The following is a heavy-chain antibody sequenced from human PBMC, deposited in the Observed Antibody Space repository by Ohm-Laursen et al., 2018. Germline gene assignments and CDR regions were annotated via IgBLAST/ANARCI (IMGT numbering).Heavy chain of an antibody. CDR3: ARDLSAAIGGDSGGY. D-gene: IGHD2-21*02. CDR2: VNPNSGGT. V-gene: IGHV1-2*02. J-gene: IGHJ4*02. CDR1: GYTFTSYG. Sequence: GSSVKVSCKASGYTFTSYGISWVRQAPGQGLEWMGWVNPNSGGTNYVQKFQGRLTMTRDTSINTVYMELSGLRSDDTAVYYCARDLSAAIGGDSGGYWGQGTLVTVSS.